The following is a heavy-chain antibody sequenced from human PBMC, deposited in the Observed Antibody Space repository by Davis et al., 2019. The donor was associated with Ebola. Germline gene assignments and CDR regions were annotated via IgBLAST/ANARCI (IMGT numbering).Heavy chain of an antibody. CDR1: GYTFTSYG. V-gene: IGHV1-18*01. CDR2: ISAYNGNT. J-gene: IGHJ4*02. Sequence: AASVKVSCKASGYTFTSYGISWVRQAPGQGLEWMGWISAYNGNTNYAQKLQGRVTMTTDTSTSTAYMELSSLRSEDTAVYYCARDYGDYGFDYWGQGTLVTVSS. CDR3: ARDYGDYGFDY. D-gene: IGHD4-17*01.